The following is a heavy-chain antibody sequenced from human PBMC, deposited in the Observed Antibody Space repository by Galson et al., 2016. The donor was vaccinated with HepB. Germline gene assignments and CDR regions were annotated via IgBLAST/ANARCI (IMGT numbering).Heavy chain of an antibody. CDR1: GFTFSIHD. CDR3: ARGKSLLTMPWNYGLDV. Sequence: SLRLSCAASGFTFSIHDMHWVRHAPGKGLEWVSAIETAGDTYYADSVKGRFTISRENAKNSLYLQMNRLRAGDTAVYDCARGKSLLTMPWNYGLDVWGKGTTVSVSS. CDR2: IETAGDT. V-gene: IGHV3-13*01. J-gene: IGHJ6*04. D-gene: IGHD4/OR15-4a*01.